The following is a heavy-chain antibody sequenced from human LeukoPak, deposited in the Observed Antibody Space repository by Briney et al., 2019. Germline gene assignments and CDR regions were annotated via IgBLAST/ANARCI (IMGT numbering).Heavy chain of an antibody. J-gene: IGHJ3*02. V-gene: IGHV4-59*01. CDR1: GGSISSYY. CDR3: ARVFPDSTTYYDFWSGYYSGVWAFDI. CDR2: IYYSGST. Sequence: SETLSLTCTVSGGSISSYYWSWIRQPPGKGLEWIGYIYYSGSTNYNPSLKSRVTISVDTSKNQLSLKLSSVTAADTAVYYCARVFPDSTTYYDFWSGYYSGVWAFDIWGQGTMVTVSS. D-gene: IGHD3-3*01.